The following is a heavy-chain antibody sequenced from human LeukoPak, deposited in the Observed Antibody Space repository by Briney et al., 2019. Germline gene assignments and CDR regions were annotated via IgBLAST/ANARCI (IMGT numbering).Heavy chain of an antibody. Sequence: GGTLTLSCAASGFTFDDYAMHWVRQAPGKGLEWVSGISWNSGSIGYADSVKGRFTISRDNAKNSLYLQMDSLRAEDTALYYCAKGQLIIVAGTFDYWGQGTLVTVSS. CDR2: ISWNSGSI. CDR1: GFTFDDYA. CDR3: AKGQLIIVAGTFDY. V-gene: IGHV3-9*01. J-gene: IGHJ4*02. D-gene: IGHD6-19*01.